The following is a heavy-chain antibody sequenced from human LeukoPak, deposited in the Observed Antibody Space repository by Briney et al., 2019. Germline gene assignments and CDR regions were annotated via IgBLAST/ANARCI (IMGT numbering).Heavy chain of an antibody. V-gene: IGHV1-2*02. CDR2: INPNSGGT. CDR1: GYTFTSYG. CDR3: AKWGGVQFDP. D-gene: IGHD2-8*01. Sequence: ASVKVSCKASGYTFTSYGISWVRQAPGQGLEWMGWINPNSGGTNYAQKFQGRVTMTRDTSISTVYMELTSLTSDDTAAYYCAKWGGVQFDPWGQGTLVTVSS. J-gene: IGHJ5*02.